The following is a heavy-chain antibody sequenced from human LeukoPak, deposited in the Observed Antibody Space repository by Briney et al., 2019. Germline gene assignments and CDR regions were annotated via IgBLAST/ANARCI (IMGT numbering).Heavy chain of an antibody. D-gene: IGHD1-26*01. V-gene: IGHV4-39*01. CDR2: IYYSGST. CDR1: GGPISSSSYY. J-gene: IGHJ4*02. Sequence: PSETLSLTCTVSGGPISSSSYYWGWIRQPPGKGLEWIGSIYYSGSTYYNPSLKSRVTISVDTSKNQFSLKLSSVTAADTAVYYCARHSGSYYVVSYWGQGTLVTVSS. CDR3: ARHSGSYYVVSY.